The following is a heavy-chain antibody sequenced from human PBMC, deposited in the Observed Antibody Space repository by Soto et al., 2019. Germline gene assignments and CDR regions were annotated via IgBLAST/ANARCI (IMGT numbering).Heavy chain of an antibody. CDR2: STNSGSAF. Sequence: GGSLRLSCTASGIIFSDYYMSWIRQAPGKGLEWVSVSTNSGSAFYYADSVKGRFTISRDNAKNSLYLQMNSLRAEDTAVYYCAGSRAYSSGDDYYYVAAWGQGMLVTVSS. V-gene: IGHV3-11*01. J-gene: IGHJ5*02. D-gene: IGHD2-21*02. CDR1: GIIFSDYY. CDR3: AGSRAYSSGDDYYYVAA.